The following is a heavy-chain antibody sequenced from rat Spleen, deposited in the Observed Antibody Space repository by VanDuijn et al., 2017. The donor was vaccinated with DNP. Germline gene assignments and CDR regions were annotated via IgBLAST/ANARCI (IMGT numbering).Heavy chain of an antibody. D-gene: IGHD1-10*01. V-gene: IGHV5-58*01. J-gene: IGHJ4*01. CDR1: GLPFITYW. CDR2: ITPDGGST. CDR3: AILYNNRGDA. Sequence: EVHLVETGGGLLHLGSSLKLSFVASGLPFITYWMIGIGRAQGRGLKWVASITPDGGSTYYPDSVKGRFTISRDNAENTVYLQMNSLRSEDTATYYCAILYNNRGDAWGQGTSVTVSS.